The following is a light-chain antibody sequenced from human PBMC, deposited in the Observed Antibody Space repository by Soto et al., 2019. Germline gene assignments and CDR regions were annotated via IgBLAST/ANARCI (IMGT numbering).Light chain of an antibody. J-gene: IGLJ3*02. CDR2: DVS. Sequence: QTVVTQPASVSGSPGQSIAISCTGTSSDVGGYDYVSWYQQHPGRAPKLMIYDVSNRPSGVSNRFSGSKSGNTASLTISGLQPEDEADYYCSSYTSSNSWVFGGGTKVTVL. CDR3: SSYTSSNSWV. CDR1: SSDVGGYDY. V-gene: IGLV2-14*01.